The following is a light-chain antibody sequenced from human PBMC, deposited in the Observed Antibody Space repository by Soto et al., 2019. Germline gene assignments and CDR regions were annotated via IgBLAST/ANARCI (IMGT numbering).Light chain of an antibody. CDR3: GTWDTNLSAEV. CDR2: DNN. J-gene: IGLJ2*01. Sequence: QSVLTQPPSVSAAPGQKVTISCSGSSSNIGNNYVSWYQQLPGTAPKLLISDNNKLPSGIPDRFSGSKPGTSATLGITGLQTGAEADYYCGTWDTNLSAEVFGGGTKLTVL. CDR1: SSNIGNNY. V-gene: IGLV1-51*01.